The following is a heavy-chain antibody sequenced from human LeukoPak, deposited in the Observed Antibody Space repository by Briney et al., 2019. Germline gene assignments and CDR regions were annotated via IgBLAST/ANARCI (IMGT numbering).Heavy chain of an antibody. J-gene: IGHJ4*02. V-gene: IGHV1-8*03. CDR3: ARGQTWNYAFDY. CDR2: MNPNSGNT. D-gene: IGHD1-7*01. Sequence: ASVKVSCKASGYTFTSYDINWVRQATGQGLEWMGWMNPNSGNTGYAQKFQGRVTITRNTSISTAYMELSSLRSEDTAVYYCARGQTWNYAFDYWGQGTLVTVSS. CDR1: GYTFTSYD.